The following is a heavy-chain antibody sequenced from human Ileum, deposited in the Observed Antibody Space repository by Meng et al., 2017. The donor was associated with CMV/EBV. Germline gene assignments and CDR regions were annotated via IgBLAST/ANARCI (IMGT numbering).Heavy chain of an antibody. D-gene: IGHD1-1*01. CDR1: GFPFGSYA. Sequence: GESLKISCEASGFPFGSYAMTWVRQAPGKGLEWVSSISGYGDSSYYAASVKGRFTISRDNSKNTLYLQMNSLGAEDTAVYYCATGQERYHYWGQGTLVTVSS. CDR2: ISGYGDSS. CDR3: ATGQERYHY. V-gene: IGHV3-23*01. J-gene: IGHJ4*02.